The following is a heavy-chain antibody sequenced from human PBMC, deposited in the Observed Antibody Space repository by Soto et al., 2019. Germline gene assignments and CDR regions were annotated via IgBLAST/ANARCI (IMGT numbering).Heavy chain of an antibody. CDR3: ARGPGGPDGPGDY. CDR1: GYTFTNYD. J-gene: IGHJ4*02. Sequence: QVQLVQSGAEVKKPGASVKVSCKASGYTFTNYDMHWVRQAPGQRLEWMGWINAGNGNTKYSQKFQGRVTITRDTSASTAYMDLRSLRSEDTAVYYCARGPGGPDGPGDYWGQGTLVTVSA. D-gene: IGHD2-15*01. V-gene: IGHV1-3*01. CDR2: INAGNGNT.